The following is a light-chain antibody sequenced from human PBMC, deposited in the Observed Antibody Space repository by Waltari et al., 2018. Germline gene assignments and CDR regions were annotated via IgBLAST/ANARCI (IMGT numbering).Light chain of an antibody. J-gene: IGLJ3*02. CDR1: PGSLSTCSY. Sequence: QTVVTQEPSFSVSPGGTVTLTCVLSPGSLSTCSYPSWYQQTPGQAPRTLIYSTNTRSSGVPDRFSGSILGNKAALTITGAQADDESDYYCVLYMGSGIWVFGGGTKLTVL. CDR3: VLYMGSGIWV. CDR2: STN. V-gene: IGLV8-61*01.